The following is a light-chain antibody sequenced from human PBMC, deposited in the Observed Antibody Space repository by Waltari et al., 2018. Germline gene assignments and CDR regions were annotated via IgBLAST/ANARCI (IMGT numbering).Light chain of an antibody. V-gene: IGLV1-44*01. J-gene: IGLJ2*01. CDR2: SNS. CDR1: RTNTGRHP. CDR3: AIWDDSLNGVI. Sequence: QAVLTHPPSTSGTPGPSVTIPCSRTRTNTGRHPPNWIHHPPGPAPKLPIHSNSERPSGVPARFSGSKSGTSASLAISGLQSEDEGDYYCAIWDDSLNGVIFGGGTKLTVL.